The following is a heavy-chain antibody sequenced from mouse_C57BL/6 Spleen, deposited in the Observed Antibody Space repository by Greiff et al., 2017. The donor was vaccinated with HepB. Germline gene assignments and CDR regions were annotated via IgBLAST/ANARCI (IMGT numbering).Heavy chain of an antibody. CDR3: AREGGSPAY. Sequence: EVMLVESGGGLVKPGGSLKLSCAASGFTFSSYAMSWVRQTPEKRLEWVATISDGGSYTYYPDNVKGRFTISRDNAKNNLYLQMSHLKSEDTAMYYCAREGGSPAYWGQGTLVTVSA. J-gene: IGHJ3*01. V-gene: IGHV5-4*01. CDR1: GFTFSSYA. D-gene: IGHD1-1*01. CDR2: ISDGGSYT.